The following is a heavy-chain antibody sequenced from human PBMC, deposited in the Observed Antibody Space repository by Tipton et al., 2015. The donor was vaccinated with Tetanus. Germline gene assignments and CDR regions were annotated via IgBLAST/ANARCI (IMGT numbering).Heavy chain of an antibody. CDR2: INHSGST. Sequence: TLSLTCAVYGGSFSGYYWSWIRQPPGKGLEWIGEINHSGSTNYSPSLKSRVTISVDTSKNQFSLKLSSVTAADTAVYYCARGRTSIAARPRNWYFDLWGRGTLVTVSS. V-gene: IGHV4-34*01. J-gene: IGHJ2*01. CDR1: GGSFSGYY. D-gene: IGHD6-6*01. CDR3: ARGRTSIAARPRNWYFDL.